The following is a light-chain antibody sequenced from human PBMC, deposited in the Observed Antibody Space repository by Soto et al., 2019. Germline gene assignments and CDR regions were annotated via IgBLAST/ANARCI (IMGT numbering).Light chain of an antibody. CDR2: GAS. V-gene: IGKV3-20*01. CDR3: QQYRSSPLT. Sequence: EIVLTQSPGTLSLSPGERATLSCRARQSVSSSFLAWNQQKPGQAPRLLIYGASSMATGIPDRFSGSGSGTDFNLTISRLEPEDFAVYYCQQYRSSPLTFGGGTKVEIK. J-gene: IGKJ4*01. CDR1: QSVSSSF.